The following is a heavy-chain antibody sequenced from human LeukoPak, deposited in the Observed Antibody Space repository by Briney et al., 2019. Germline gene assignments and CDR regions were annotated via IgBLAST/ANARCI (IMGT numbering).Heavy chain of an antibody. CDR2: IIPIFGTA. CDR1: GGTFSSYA. Sequence: SVKVSCKASGGTFSSYAISWVRQAPGQGLEWMGGIIPIFGTANYAQKFQGRVTITADKSTSTAYMELSSLRSEDTAVYYCARTRYYYNSRSYGAPYYFDYWGQGTLVTVSS. D-gene: IGHD3-10*01. CDR3: ARTRYYYNSRSYGAPYYFDY. V-gene: IGHV1-69*06. J-gene: IGHJ4*02.